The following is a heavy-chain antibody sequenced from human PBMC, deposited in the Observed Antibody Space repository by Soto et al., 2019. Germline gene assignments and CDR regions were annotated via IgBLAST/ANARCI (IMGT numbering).Heavy chain of an antibody. CDR3: ARAASGFMTDY. CDR2: ISSSSNYR. D-gene: IGHD3-16*01. Sequence: QVQLVESGGGLVQPGGSLRLSCAASGFIFSDYYMSWIRQAPGKGLECVSYISSSSNYRNYADSVKGRFTISRDNAKNSLYLQMSSVRAEDTAVYYCARAASGFMTDYWGQGTLVTVSS. CDR1: GFIFSDYY. V-gene: IGHV3-11*06. J-gene: IGHJ4*02.